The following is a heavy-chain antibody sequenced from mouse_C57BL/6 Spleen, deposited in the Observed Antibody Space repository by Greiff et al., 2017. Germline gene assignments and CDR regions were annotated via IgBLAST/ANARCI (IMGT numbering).Heavy chain of an antibody. CDR1: GYTFTDYE. D-gene: IGHD1-1*01. CDR3: TFITTVVESAY. V-gene: IGHV1-15*01. Sequence: QVQLQQSGAELVRPGASVTLSCKASGYTFTDYEMHWVKQTPVHGLEWIGAIDPETGGTAYNQKFKGKAILTADKSSSTAYMELRSLTSEDSAVYYCTFITTVVESAYWGQGTLVTVSA. CDR2: IDPETGGT. J-gene: IGHJ3*01.